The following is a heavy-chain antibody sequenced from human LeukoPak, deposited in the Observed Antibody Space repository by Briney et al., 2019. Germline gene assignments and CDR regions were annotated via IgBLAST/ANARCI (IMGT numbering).Heavy chain of an antibody. CDR3: AREAGNYDYDSSGYYGK. J-gene: IGHJ4*02. V-gene: IGHV1-18*01. CDR2: ISTYTGST. Sequence: ASVKVSCKGSGYTFTSHGISWLRQAPGQGPEWMGWISTYTGSTNYAQKFQGRVTMTRDTSTSTVTMELRSLRSGDTAVYYCAREAGNYDYDSSGYYGKWGQGTLVIVSS. CDR1: GYTFTSHG. D-gene: IGHD3-22*01.